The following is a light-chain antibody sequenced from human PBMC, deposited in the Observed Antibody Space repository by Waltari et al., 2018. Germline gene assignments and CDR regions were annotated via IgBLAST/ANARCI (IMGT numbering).Light chain of an antibody. CDR3: WTSDSSISASV. V-gene: IGLV1-40*01. J-gene: IGLJ2*01. Sequence: YQVLPGAAPQLLIFDNNHRPSGVPDRCSCGKSGTSASLLITGLQADDEDAYYCWTSDSSISASVFGGGTKLTVL. CDR2: DNN.